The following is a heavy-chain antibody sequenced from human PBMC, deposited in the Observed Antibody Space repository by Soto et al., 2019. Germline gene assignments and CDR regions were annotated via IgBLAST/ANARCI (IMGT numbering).Heavy chain of an antibody. V-gene: IGHV1-69*06. CDR1: GGTFSSYA. J-gene: IGHJ6*02. Sequence: ASVKVSCEASGGTFSSYAISWVRQAPGQGLEWMGGIIPIFGTANYAQKFQGRVTITADKSTSTAYMELSSLRSEDTAVYYCESEARDGPPVWGQGTTVTVSS. D-gene: IGHD5-12*01. CDR3: ESEARDGPPV. CDR2: IIPIFGTA.